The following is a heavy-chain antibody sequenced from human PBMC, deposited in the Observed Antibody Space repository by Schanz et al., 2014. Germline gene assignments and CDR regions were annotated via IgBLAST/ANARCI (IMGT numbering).Heavy chain of an antibody. CDR1: GFTFGDYA. CDR2: INTGVNT. V-gene: IGHV3-23*04. J-gene: IGHJ2*01. D-gene: IGHD2-21*02. Sequence: EVQLAESGGGLVQPGGSLRLSCAASGFTFGDYAMTWVRQAPGKGLEWVSAINTGVNTYYADSVRGRFTISRDNSRSTMYLQMNSLRAEDTAVYFCAKDLGVDCGDGCFNWYFDLWGRGTLGTVSS. CDR3: AKDLGVDCGDGCFNWYFDL.